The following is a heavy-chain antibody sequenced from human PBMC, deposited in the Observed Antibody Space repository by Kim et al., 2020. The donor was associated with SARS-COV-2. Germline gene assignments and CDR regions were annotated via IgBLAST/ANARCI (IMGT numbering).Heavy chain of an antibody. CDR3: ARVKIAVGHLDY. Sequence: NYAQKVQGRVTITADESTSTAYMELSSLRSEDTAVYYCARVKIAVGHLDYWGQGTLVTVSS. V-gene: IGHV1-69*01. J-gene: IGHJ4*02. D-gene: IGHD6-19*01.